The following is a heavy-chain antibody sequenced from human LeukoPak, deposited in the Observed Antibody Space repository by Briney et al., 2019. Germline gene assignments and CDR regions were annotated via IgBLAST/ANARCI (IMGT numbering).Heavy chain of an antibody. CDR2: ISWDGGST. CDR1: GFTFDDYA. J-gene: IGHJ4*02. D-gene: IGHD3-10*01. Sequence: GGSLRLSCAASGFTFDDYAMHCVRQAPGKGLEWVSLISWDGGSTYYADSVKGRFTISRDNSKNSLYLQMNSLRAEDTALYYCAKDQISSGSGAVDYWGQGTLVTVSS. V-gene: IGHV3-43D*03. CDR3: AKDQISSGSGAVDY.